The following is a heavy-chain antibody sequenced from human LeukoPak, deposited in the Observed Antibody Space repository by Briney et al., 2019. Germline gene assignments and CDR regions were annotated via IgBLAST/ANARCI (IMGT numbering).Heavy chain of an antibody. CDR2: ISAGGGGT. V-gene: IGHV3-23*01. Sequence: GGSLRLSCAASGFTFRSYAMSWVRQAPGKGLEWVSAISAGGGGTYYADSVKGRFTISRDNSKTTLYLQMNSLRAEDTAVYYCAKDYFDSSGYSGVFDYWGQGTLVTVSS. CDR3: AKDYFDSSGYSGVFDY. CDR1: GFTFRSYA. J-gene: IGHJ4*02. D-gene: IGHD3-22*01.